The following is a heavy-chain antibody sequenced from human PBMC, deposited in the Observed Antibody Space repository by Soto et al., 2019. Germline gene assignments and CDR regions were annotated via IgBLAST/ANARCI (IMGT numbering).Heavy chain of an antibody. CDR2: IDPSDSYT. Sequence: GESLKISCKGSGYSFTSYWISWVRQMPGKGLEWMGRIDPSDSYTNYSPSFQGHVTISADKSISTAYLQWSSLKASDTAMYYCARRLYSSGWYYYYGMDVWGQGTTVT. V-gene: IGHV5-10-1*01. CDR3: ARRLYSSGWYYYYGMDV. D-gene: IGHD6-19*01. CDR1: GYSFTSYW. J-gene: IGHJ6*02.